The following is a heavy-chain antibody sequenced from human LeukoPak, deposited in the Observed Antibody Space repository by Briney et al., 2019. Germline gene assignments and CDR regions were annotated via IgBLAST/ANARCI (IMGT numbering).Heavy chain of an antibody. CDR3: ASGRGFSGSWFDY. D-gene: IGHD6-13*01. V-gene: IGHV4-61*01. CDR1: GGSVSSGSYY. J-gene: IGHJ4*02. Sequence: PSETLSLTCSVSGGSVSSGSYYWSWIRQPPGKGLEWIAYIYHSGSTSYNPSLQSRVTISLDISQNQVSLRLSSVTAADTAVYYCASGRGFSGSWFDYWGQGILVTVSS. CDR2: IYHSGST.